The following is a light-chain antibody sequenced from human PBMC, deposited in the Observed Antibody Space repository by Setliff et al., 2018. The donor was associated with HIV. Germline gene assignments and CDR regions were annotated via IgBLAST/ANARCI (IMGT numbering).Light chain of an antibody. CDR2: SVS. Sequence: EIVLTQSPGTLSLSPGDSATLSCRASQSVSGRFLAWYQQKPGQAPRLLIYSVSDRAAGITDRFSGSGSGTDFTLTVSRLEPEDFAVYYCQQYADSPYTFGQGTKVDIK. CDR3: QQYADSPYT. J-gene: IGKJ2*01. CDR1: QSVSGRF. V-gene: IGKV3-20*01.